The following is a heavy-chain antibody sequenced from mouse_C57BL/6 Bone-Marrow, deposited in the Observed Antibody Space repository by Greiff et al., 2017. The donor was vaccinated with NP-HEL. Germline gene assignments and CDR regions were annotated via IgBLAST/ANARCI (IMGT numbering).Heavy chain of an antibody. Sequence: VTLVESGPGLVAPSQSLSITCTVSGFSLTSYAISWVRQPPGKGLEWLGVIWTGGGSNYNSALISRLSISKDNSKSKVFLKMNSLQTDDTARYYCARKVPYSGSRYYYAMDYWGQGTSVTVSS. CDR1: GFSLTSYA. D-gene: IGHD1-1*01. J-gene: IGHJ4*01. V-gene: IGHV2-9-1*01. CDR2: IWTGGGS. CDR3: ARKVPYSGSRYYYAMDY.